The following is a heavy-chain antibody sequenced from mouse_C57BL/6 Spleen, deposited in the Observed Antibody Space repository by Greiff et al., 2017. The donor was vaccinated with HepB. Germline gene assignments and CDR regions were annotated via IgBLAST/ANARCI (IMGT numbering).Heavy chain of an antibody. CDR2: ISDGGSYT. CDR1: GFTFSSYA. CDR3: ARRSGNLYWYFDV. J-gene: IGHJ1*03. Sequence: EVQRVESGGGLVKPGGSLKLSCAASGFTFSSYAMSWVRQTPEKRLEWVATISDGGSYTYYPDNVKGRFTISRDNAKNNLYLQMSHLKSEDTAMYYCARRSGNLYWYFDVWGTGTTVTVSS. D-gene: IGHD1-3*01. V-gene: IGHV5-4*01.